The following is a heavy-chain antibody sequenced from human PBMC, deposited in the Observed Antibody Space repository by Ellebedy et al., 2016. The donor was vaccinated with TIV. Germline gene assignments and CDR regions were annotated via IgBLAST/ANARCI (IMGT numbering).Heavy chain of an antibody. CDR2: ISGSGGST. V-gene: IGHV3-23*01. CDR3: AKEGIVVVTAIPFFDI. CDR1: GFTFSSYA. J-gene: IGHJ3*02. D-gene: IGHD2-21*02. Sequence: GESLKISCAASGFTFSSYAMSWVRQAPGKGLEWVSAISGSGGSTYYADSVKGRFTISRDNSKNTLYLQMNSLRAEDTAVYYCAKEGIVVVTAIPFFDIWGQGTMVTVSS.